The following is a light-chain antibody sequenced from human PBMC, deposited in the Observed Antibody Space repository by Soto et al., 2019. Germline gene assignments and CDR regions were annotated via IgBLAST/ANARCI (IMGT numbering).Light chain of an antibody. CDR3: QQRSDWQFT. J-gene: IGKJ3*01. V-gene: IGKV3-11*01. CDR1: ESLSSY. CDR2: DPS. Sequence: EIVLTQSPATLSLSPGERATLSCRASESLSSYIAWYQQKPGQAPRLLIYDPSKRATGVTARFSGSGFGTDFNLAISSLEPEDFAVYYGQQRSDWQFTFGPGTRVD.